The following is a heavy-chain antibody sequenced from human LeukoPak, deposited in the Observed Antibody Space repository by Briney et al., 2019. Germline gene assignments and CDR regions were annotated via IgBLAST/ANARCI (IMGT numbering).Heavy chain of an antibody. V-gene: IGHV3-49*04. Sequence: PGGSLRLSCTTSGFTFGDYTISWVRQAPGKGLEWVGLFRSKIYGATTEYAASGKARFTLSRDDSKSVAYLQMNSLKTEDTAVYYCARDMVVRLTGSARYYAMDVWGQGTTVTVSS. J-gene: IGHJ6*02. CDR2: FRSKIYGATT. CDR1: GFTFGDYT. D-gene: IGHD1-1*01. CDR3: ARDMVVRLTGSARYYAMDV.